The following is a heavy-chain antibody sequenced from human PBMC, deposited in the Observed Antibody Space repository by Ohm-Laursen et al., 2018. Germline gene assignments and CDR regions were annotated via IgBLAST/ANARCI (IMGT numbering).Heavy chain of an antibody. V-gene: IGHV4-34*01. D-gene: IGHD3-22*01. J-gene: IGHJ4*02. CDR2: INHSGST. CDR3: ARGGNVVVVPGFDY. CDR1: GGSFSGYY. Sequence: PSQTLSLTCAVYGGSFSGYYWSWIRQPPGKGLEWIGEINHSGSTNHNPSLKSRVTISVDTSKNQFSLKLSSVTAADTAVYYCARGGNVVVVPGFDYWGQGTLVTVSS.